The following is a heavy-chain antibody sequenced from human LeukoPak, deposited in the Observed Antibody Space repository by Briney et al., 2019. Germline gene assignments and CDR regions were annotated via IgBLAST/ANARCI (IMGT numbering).Heavy chain of an antibody. J-gene: IGHJ6*02. Sequence: PGRSLRLSCAASGFTFSSYPMHWVRQAPGKGLEWVSVISYDGNTKYYADSVKGRFTISRDSPKNTLYLQMDSLRADDTAMYYCARERPRYCSGGSCYGPADYYGMDVWGQGTTVTVSS. V-gene: IGHV3-30-3*01. CDR3: ARERPRYCSGGSCYGPADYYGMDV. CDR2: ISYDGNTK. D-gene: IGHD2-15*01. CDR1: GFTFSSYP.